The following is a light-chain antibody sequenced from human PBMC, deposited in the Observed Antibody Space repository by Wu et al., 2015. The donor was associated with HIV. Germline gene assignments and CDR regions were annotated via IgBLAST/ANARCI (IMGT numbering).Light chain of an antibody. Sequence: DIQMTQSPSTLSASVGDRVSITCRASQSIRSWLAWYQQKPGRAPKLLISRASTLEDGVPSRFSGSGSGTEFTLTISSLQPDDFATYFCQQYDTSSTFGQGTKVEIK. CDR1: QSIRSW. CDR2: RAS. V-gene: IGKV1-5*03. J-gene: IGKJ1*01. CDR3: QQYDTSST.